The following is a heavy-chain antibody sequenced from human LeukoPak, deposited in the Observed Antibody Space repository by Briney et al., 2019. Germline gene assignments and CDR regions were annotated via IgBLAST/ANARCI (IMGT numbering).Heavy chain of an antibody. Sequence: GRSLRLSCAASGSTFSNYGMHWVRQAPGKGLEWVAVIWDDGSNEYYADSVKGRFTISRDNRRNTLYLQMNSLRAEDTAVYSCARDHSGTQDYWGQGTLVTVSS. CDR3: ARDHSGTQDY. CDR1: GSTFSNYG. J-gene: IGHJ4*02. V-gene: IGHV3-33*01. CDR2: IWDDGSNE. D-gene: IGHD1-1*01.